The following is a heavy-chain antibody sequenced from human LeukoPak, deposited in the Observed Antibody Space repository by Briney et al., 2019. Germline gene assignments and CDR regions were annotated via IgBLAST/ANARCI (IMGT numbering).Heavy chain of an antibody. CDR2: IYTSGST. Sequence: PSETLSLTCTVSGGSISSYYWSWIRQPAGKGREWIGRIYTSGSTNYNPSLKSRVTMSVDTSKNQFSLNMNSVTAADTAVYYCARLRVRTTVTFWFDPWGQGTLVTVSS. CDR3: ARLRVRTTVTFWFDP. J-gene: IGHJ5*02. V-gene: IGHV4-4*07. D-gene: IGHD4-17*01. CDR1: GGSISSYY.